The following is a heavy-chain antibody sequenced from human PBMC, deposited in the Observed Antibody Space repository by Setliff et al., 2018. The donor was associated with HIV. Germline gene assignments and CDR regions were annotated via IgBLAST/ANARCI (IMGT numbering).Heavy chain of an antibody. CDR1: GGSISSGSYY. V-gene: IGHV4-61*02. Sequence: SETLSLTCTASGGSISSGSYYWSWIRQPAGKVLEWIGRIYTSGSTNYNPSLKSRVTISVDMYRNQFSLKLSSVTAADTAVYYCARQGAGYSDDYWGQGTLVTVSS. CDR2: IYTSGST. J-gene: IGHJ4*02. D-gene: IGHD5-18*01. CDR3: ARQGAGYSDDY.